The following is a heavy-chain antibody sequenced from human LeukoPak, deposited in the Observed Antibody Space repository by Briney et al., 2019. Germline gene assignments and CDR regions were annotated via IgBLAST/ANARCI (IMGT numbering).Heavy chain of an antibody. D-gene: IGHD1-26*01. CDR3: ARGRGSSARLGYFYYYIDV. CDR2: INTNTGNP. V-gene: IGHV7-4-1*02. CDR1: GYTFTSYG. Sequence: ASVKVSCKASGYTFTSYGIHWVRQAPGQGLDWMGWINTNTGNPTYAQGFTGRSVFSLETSVSTSYLQITSPKAEDTAVYYCARGRGSSARLGYFYYYIDVWGQGTTVTVSS. J-gene: IGHJ6*02.